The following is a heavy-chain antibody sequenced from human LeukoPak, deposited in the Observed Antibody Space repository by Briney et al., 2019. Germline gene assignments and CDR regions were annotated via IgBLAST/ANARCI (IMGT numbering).Heavy chain of an antibody. CDR1: GGSISSSNW. V-gene: IGHV4-4*02. J-gene: IGHJ5*02. Sequence: PSGTLSLTCAVSGGSISSSNWWSWVRQPPGKGLEWIGEIYHSGSTNYNPSLKSRVTISVDTSKNQFSLKLSSVTAADTAVYYCARGRRITMVRGNNWFDPWGQGTLVTVSS. D-gene: IGHD3-10*01. CDR2: IYHSGST. CDR3: ARGRRITMVRGNNWFDP.